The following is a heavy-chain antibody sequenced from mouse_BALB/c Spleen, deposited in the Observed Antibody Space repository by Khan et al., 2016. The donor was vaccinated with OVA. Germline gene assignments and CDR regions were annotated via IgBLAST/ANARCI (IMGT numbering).Heavy chain of an antibody. V-gene: IGHV1S136*01. CDR1: GYTFTTYV. Sequence: VRLQQSGPELVKPGASVKMSCKASGYTFTTYVIHWVKQKPGQGLEWIGYINPNNDDTKYNEKFKDKATLTSDKSTTTDYMEFSSLTSEDSAVYYCARGMGLLRGALDFWGQGTSVTVSS. CDR3: ARGMGLLRGALDF. D-gene: IGHD2-3*01. CDR2: INPNNDDT. J-gene: IGHJ4*01.